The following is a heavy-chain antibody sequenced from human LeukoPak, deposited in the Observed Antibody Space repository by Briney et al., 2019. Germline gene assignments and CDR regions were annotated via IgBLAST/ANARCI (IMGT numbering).Heavy chain of an antibody. CDR1: GFTFSSYG. J-gene: IGHJ5*02. D-gene: IGHD4-17*01. Sequence: PGGSLRLSCAASGFTFSSYGMHWVRQAPGKGLEWVAFIRYDGSNKYYADSVKGRFTISRDNSKNTLYLQMNSLRAEDTAVYYCAKPPYDYGDYINWFDPWGQGTLVTVSS. V-gene: IGHV3-30*02. CDR3: AKPPYDYGDYINWFDP. CDR2: IRYDGSNK.